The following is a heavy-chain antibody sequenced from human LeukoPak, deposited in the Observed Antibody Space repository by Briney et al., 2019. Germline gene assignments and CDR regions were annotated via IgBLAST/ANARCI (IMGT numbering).Heavy chain of an antibody. J-gene: IGHJ4*02. CDR1: GFTFSTYA. Sequence: GGSLRLSCAAPGFTFSTYAMSWVRQAPGKGPEWVSSISNSGGSTYYADSVKGRFTISRDKSKNRLYLQMNSLRVEDTAVHYCAKGSDGYCGGDCAFDYWGQGTLVTVSS. D-gene: IGHD2-21*02. CDR3: AKGSDGYCGGDCAFDY. V-gene: IGHV3-23*01. CDR2: ISNSGGST.